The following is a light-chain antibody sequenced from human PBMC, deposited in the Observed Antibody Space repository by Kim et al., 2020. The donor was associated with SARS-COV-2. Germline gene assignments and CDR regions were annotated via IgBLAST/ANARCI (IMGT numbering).Light chain of an antibody. J-gene: IGKJ1*01. Sequence: DIVMTQSPATLSASPGERATLTCRASQSVSSSLAWYQQKPGQAPRVLIYGASTSANGIPARFSGSGSGTEFTLTISSLQSEDFAVYYCQQYYNRPLRTFGQGTKVDIK. CDR3: QQYYNRPLRT. CDR2: GAS. CDR1: QSVSSS. V-gene: IGKV3-15*01.